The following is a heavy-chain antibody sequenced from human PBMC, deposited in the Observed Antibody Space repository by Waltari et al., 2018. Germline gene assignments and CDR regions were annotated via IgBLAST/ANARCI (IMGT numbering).Heavy chain of an antibody. Sequence: QVQLVQSGAEVKKPGASVKVSCTVSGYTLTELSMHWVRQAPGKGLEWMGGFDPEDGETIYAQKFQGRVTMTEDTSTDTAYMELSSLRSEDTAVYYCATVLPTVTTKTRLSENWFDPWGQGTLVTV. V-gene: IGHV1-24*01. CDR1: GYTLTELS. J-gene: IGHJ5*02. CDR3: ATVLPTVTTKTRLSENWFDP. CDR2: FDPEDGET. D-gene: IGHD4-4*01.